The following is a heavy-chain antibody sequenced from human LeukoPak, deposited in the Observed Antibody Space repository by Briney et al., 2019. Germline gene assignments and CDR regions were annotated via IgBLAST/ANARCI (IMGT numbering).Heavy chain of an antibody. Sequence: GESLKISCKGSGYSFISYWIGWVRQMPGKGLEWMGIIYPGDSDTRYSPSFQGQVTISADKSISTAYLQWSSLKASDTAIYYCARRGFCGSTSCSRHYYDSWGQGTLVTVSS. J-gene: IGHJ4*02. CDR2: IYPGDSDT. CDR3: ARRGFCGSTSCSRHYYDS. V-gene: IGHV5-51*01. D-gene: IGHD2-2*01. CDR1: GYSFISYW.